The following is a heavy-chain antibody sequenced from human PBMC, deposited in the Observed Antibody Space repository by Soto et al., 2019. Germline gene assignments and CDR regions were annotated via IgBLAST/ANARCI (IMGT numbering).Heavy chain of an antibody. Sequence: QVQLVQSGAEVKKPGASVRASCKASGYTITCCAMHWVRQAPGQRPEWMGWINAGDGDTKYSQNFQVRLTIIRDTSESIAYMELSSLRSEDTAVYYCARDGEGKAAAGLVYWGQGTLVTVSS. V-gene: IGHV1-3*01. CDR2: INAGDGDT. CDR3: ARDGEGKAAAGLVY. CDR1: GYTITCCA. J-gene: IGHJ4*02. D-gene: IGHD6-13*01.